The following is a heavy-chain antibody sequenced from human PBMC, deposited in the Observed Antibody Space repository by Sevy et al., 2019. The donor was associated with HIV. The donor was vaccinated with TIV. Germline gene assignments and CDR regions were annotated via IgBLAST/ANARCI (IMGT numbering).Heavy chain of an antibody. Sequence: GGSLRLSCEASGFSFSNYWMSWVRQAPGKGLEWVANINLDGSEKYYVDSVKGRFTISRDNAKNSLYLQMNSLRAEDTAVYYCARDFGMSVADCWGQGTLVTVSS. CDR3: ARDFGMSVADC. CDR2: INLDGSEK. D-gene: IGHD6-19*01. CDR1: GFSFSNYW. V-gene: IGHV3-7*01. J-gene: IGHJ4*02.